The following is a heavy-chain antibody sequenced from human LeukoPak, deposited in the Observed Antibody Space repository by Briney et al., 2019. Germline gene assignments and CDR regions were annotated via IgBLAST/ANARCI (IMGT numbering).Heavy chain of an antibody. Sequence: ASVKVSCKASGGTFSSYAISWVRQAPGQGLEWMGWINPNSGGTNYAQKFQGRVTMTRDTSISTAYTELSRLRSDDTAVYYCARIIVVVPAALDAFDIWGQGTMVTVSS. CDR1: GGTFSSYA. CDR2: INPNSGGT. J-gene: IGHJ3*02. D-gene: IGHD2-2*01. CDR3: ARIIVVVPAALDAFDI. V-gene: IGHV1-2*02.